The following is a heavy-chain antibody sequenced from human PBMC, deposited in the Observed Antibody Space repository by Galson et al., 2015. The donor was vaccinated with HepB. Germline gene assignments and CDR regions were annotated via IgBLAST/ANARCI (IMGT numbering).Heavy chain of an antibody. D-gene: IGHD3-10*01. V-gene: IGHV1-69*06. CDR3: ARTYYYGSGSPSYGMDV. CDR1: GGTFSSYA. J-gene: IGHJ6*02. CDR2: IIPIFGTA. Sequence: SVKVSCKASGGTFSSYAISWVRQAPGQGLEWMGGIIPIFGTANYAQKFQGRVTITADKSTSTAYMELSSLRSEDTAVYYCARTYYYGSGSPSYGMDVWGQGTTVTVSS.